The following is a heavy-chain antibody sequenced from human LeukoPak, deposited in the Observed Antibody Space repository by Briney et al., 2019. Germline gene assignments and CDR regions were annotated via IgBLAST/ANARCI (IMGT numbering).Heavy chain of an antibody. J-gene: IGHJ4*02. CDR3: ARETPDSSGWD. CDR1: RFTFSSYS. Sequence: PGGSLRLSCAASRFTFSSYSMSWVRQAPGKGLEWVANIKQDGSEKNYVDSVKGRFIISRDNAKNSLYLQMNSLRAEDTAVYYCARETPDSSGWDWGQGTLVTVSS. D-gene: IGHD6-19*01. CDR2: IKQDGSEK. V-gene: IGHV3-7*01.